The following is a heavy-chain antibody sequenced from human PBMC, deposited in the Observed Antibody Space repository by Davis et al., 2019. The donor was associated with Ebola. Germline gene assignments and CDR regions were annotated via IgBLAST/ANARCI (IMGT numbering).Heavy chain of an antibody. J-gene: IGHJ6*04. Sequence: PGGSLRLSCVASGLTLSNCAMSWVRQAPGKGLEWVSGITASGDTTWYADAVKGRFTISRDNSKNTVFLQVSSLRAEDTAVYYCAKGGSGWPSDYSYGMGVWGKGTTVTVSS. CDR3: AKGGSGWPSDYSYGMGV. CDR2: ITASGDTT. D-gene: IGHD6-19*01. V-gene: IGHV3-23*01. CDR1: GLTLSNCA.